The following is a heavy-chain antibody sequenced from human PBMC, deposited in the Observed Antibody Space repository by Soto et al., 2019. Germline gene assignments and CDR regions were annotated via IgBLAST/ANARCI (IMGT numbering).Heavy chain of an antibody. Sequence: ASVNFSCEASGYTFTGYYMHWVRQAPGQGLEWMGWINPNSGGTNYAQKFQGRVTMTRDTSISTAYMELSRLRSDDTAVYYCARVRQQLSSWFDPWGQGTLVTVSS. CDR1: GYTFTGYY. D-gene: IGHD6-13*01. CDR3: ARVRQQLSSWFDP. CDR2: INPNSGGT. V-gene: IGHV1-2*02. J-gene: IGHJ5*02.